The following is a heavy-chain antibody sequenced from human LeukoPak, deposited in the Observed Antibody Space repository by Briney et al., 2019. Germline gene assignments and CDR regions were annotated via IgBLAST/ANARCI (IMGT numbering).Heavy chain of an antibody. V-gene: IGHV4-31*03. Sequence: PSETLSLTCTVSGGSISSGGYYWSWIRQHPGKGLEWIGYIYYSGSTNYNPSLKSRVTISVDTSKNQFSLKLSSVTAADTAVYYCARGTPGYSSSWLRKNNWLDPWGQGTLVTVSS. D-gene: IGHD6-13*01. J-gene: IGHJ5*02. CDR2: IYYSGST. CDR1: GGSISSGGYY. CDR3: ARGTPGYSSSWLRKNNWLDP.